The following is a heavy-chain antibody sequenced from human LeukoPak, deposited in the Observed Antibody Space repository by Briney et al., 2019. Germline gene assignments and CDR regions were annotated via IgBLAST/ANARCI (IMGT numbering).Heavy chain of an antibody. D-gene: IGHD4-11*01. J-gene: IGHJ4*02. CDR2: ISSSSSYI. CDR3: ARVMTTSLRSFDY. Sequence: GGSLRLSCAASGFTFSSYSMNWVRQAPGKGLEWVSSISSSSSYIYYADSVKGRFTISRDNAKNSLYLQMNSLRAEDTAVYYCARVMTTSLRSFDYWGQGTLVTVSS. V-gene: IGHV3-21*01. CDR1: GFTFSSYS.